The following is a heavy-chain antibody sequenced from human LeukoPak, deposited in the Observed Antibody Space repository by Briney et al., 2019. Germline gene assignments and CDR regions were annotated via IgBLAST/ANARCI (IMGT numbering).Heavy chain of an antibody. J-gene: IGHJ4*02. CDR1: GFTFSTYT. CDR3: AKGGTTYCGGDCYRFDY. Sequence: GGSLRLACVASGFTFSTYTMSWVRQAPGQGLEWVSAIDDTGVNTYYADSVKGRFTISRDNSKNTLYLQMNSLRAEDTAVYYCAKGGTTYCGGDCYRFDYWGQGNMVTVSS. D-gene: IGHD2-21*01. CDR2: IDDTGVNT. V-gene: IGHV3-23*01.